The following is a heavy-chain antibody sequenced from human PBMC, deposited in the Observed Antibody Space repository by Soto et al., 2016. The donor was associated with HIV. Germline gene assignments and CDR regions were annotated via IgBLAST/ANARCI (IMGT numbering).Heavy chain of an antibody. D-gene: IGHD3-10*01. CDR1: GYTFTGYY. Sequence: QVQLVQSGAEVKKPGASVKVSCKASGYTFTGYYMHWVRQAPGQGLEWMGWINPNSGGTNYAQKFQGRVTMTRDTSISTAYMELSRLRSDDTAVYYCARDVVLWTSYYYYGMDVWGQGTTVTVSS. CDR2: INPNSGGT. CDR3: ARDVVLWTSYYYYGMDV. J-gene: IGHJ6*02. V-gene: IGHV1-2*02.